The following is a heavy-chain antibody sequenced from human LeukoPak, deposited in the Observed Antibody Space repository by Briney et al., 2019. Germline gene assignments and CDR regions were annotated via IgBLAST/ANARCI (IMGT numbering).Heavy chain of an antibody. V-gene: IGHV1-2*02. D-gene: IGHD3/OR15-3a*01. CDR2: IDPNSGGT. J-gene: IGHJ4*02. Sequence: GASVKVSCKASGYTFTGKFIHWVRQAPGRGLEWMGWIDPNSGGTDYAQKFQGRVTMTRDTSIATAYMDLSRLISDDTAVYYCARAREGLAYFDFWGQGTLVTVSS. CDR1: GYTFTGKF. CDR3: ARAREGLAYFDF.